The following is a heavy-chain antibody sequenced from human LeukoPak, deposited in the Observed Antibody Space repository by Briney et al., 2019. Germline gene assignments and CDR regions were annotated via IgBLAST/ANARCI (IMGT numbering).Heavy chain of an antibody. D-gene: IGHD4-17*01. J-gene: IGHJ3*02. Sequence: GESLKISCKGSGYSFTSYWIGWVRQMPGKGLEWMGIIYPGDSDTRYSPSFQGQVTISADKSISTAYLQWSSLKASDTAMYYCARVSTVTTGSDAFDIWGQGTMVTVSS. CDR2: IYPGDSDT. CDR1: GYSFTSYW. V-gene: IGHV5-51*01. CDR3: ARVSTVTTGSDAFDI.